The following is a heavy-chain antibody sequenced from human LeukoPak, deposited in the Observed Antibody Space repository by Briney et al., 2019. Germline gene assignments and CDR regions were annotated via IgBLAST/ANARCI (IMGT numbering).Heavy chain of an antibody. D-gene: IGHD3-10*01. CDR2: ISYDGSNK. J-gene: IGHJ4*02. Sequence: GGSLRLSCAASGFTFSSYGMQWVRQAPGKGLEWVAVISYDGSNKYYADSVKGRFTISRDNSKNTLYLQMNSLRTEDTAVYYCAKATYYYGSGGYQLFDYWGQGTLVTVSS. CDR3: AKATYYYGSGGYQLFDY. V-gene: IGHV3-30*18. CDR1: GFTFSSYG.